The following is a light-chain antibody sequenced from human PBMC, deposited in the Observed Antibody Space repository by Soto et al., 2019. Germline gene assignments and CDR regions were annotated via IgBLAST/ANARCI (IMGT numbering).Light chain of an antibody. J-gene: IGLJ1*01. CDR3: SSFTNTITRDA. CDR1: SSDVGGYNY. CDR2: EVS. V-gene: IGLV2-14*01. Sequence: QSALTQPAPVSGSPGQSITISCTGTSSDVGGYNYVSWFQHHPGKAPKLIIYEVSYRPSGVSNRFSGSKSGDTASLTISGLQAEDGADYYCSSFTNTITRDAFGTGTKLTVL.